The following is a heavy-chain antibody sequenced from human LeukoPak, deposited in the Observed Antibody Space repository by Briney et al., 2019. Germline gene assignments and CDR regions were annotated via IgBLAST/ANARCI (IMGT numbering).Heavy chain of an antibody. CDR1: GYTFTGYY. D-gene: IGHD2-2*01. V-gene: IGHV1-2*02. Sequence: ASVKVSCKASGYTFTGYYTHWVRQAPGQGLEWMGWINPNSGGTNYAQKFQGRVTMTRDTSISTAYMELSRLRSDDTAVYYCARDLGYCSSTSCYSHFDYWGQGTLVTVSS. CDR2: INPNSGGT. CDR3: ARDLGYCSSTSCYSHFDY. J-gene: IGHJ4*02.